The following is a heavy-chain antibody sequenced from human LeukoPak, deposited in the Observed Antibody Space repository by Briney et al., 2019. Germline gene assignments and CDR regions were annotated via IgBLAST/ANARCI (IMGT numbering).Heavy chain of an antibody. CDR1: GFTFSNYG. CDR3: SKRYAAAGTLDY. D-gene: IGHD6-13*01. CDR2: IRYDESNK. J-gene: IGHJ4*02. V-gene: IGHV3-30*02. Sequence: GGSLRLSCAASGFTFSNYGMHWVRQAPGKGLEWVAFIRYDESNKYYADSVKGRFTISRDNSKNTLYLQMNSLRAEDTAVYYCSKRYAAAGTLDYWGQGTLVTVSS.